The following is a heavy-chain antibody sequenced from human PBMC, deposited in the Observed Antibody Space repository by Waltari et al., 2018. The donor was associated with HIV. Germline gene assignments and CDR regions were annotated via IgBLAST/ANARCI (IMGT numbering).Heavy chain of an antibody. V-gene: IGHV3-23*04. D-gene: IGHD6-13*01. CDR3: AKEGAAAGTSKGGCSDF. Sequence: EVQLVESGGGLVQPGGSLRLSCAASGFTFNNYAMSWVRQAPGKGLEWVSGISGSGGNTNYADSVKGRFTISRDNSKNTLYLQMNSLRAEDTALYFCAKEGAAAGTSKGGCSDFWGQGTLVTVSS. J-gene: IGHJ4*02. CDR2: ISGSGGNT. CDR1: GFTFNNYA.